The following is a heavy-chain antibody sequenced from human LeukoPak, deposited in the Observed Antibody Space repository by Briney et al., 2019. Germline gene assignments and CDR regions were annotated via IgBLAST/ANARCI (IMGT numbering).Heavy chain of an antibody. V-gene: IGHV4-61*02. D-gene: IGHD6-13*01. CDR3: ARDNKSAGYDY. CDR2: ISASGSA. CDR1: GGSFSNSVYY. J-gene: IGHJ4*02. Sequence: PSQTLSLTCTVSGGSFSNSVYYWSWLRQPAGKGLEWIGRISASGSADYNPSLKSRLIISVDSSRKQFSLKLISVTDTDTATYYCARDNKSAGYDYWGQGTLVTVSS.